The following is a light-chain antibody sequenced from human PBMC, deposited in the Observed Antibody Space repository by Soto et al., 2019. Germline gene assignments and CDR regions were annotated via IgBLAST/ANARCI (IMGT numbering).Light chain of an antibody. V-gene: IGKV3-20*01. J-gene: IGKJ1*01. CDR3: QQYGSSPGT. Sequence: TQSQATLSLSPGARVTLPCRARQSVSSNLAWYQQKPGQAPRLLIDGASSRATGIPDRFSGSGSGTDFTLTISSLEPEDFAVYYCQQYGSSPGTFGQGTKVDIK. CDR1: QSVSSN. CDR2: GAS.